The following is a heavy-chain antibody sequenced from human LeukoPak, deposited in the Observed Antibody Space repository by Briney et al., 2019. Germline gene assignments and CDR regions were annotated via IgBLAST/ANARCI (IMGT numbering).Heavy chain of an antibody. CDR2: MRYDGSNR. CDR3: AKEIYGDSTGGRFHH. D-gene: IGHD4-17*01. V-gene: IGHV3-30*02. J-gene: IGHJ1*01. Sequence: GGSLRLSCAASGLTFSSYGMHWVRQAPGKGLERVAFMRYDGSNRNYADSVKGRFTISRDNSKNTLYLQMNSLRAEDTAVYYCAKEIYGDSTGGRFHHWGQGTLVTVSS. CDR1: GLTFSSYG.